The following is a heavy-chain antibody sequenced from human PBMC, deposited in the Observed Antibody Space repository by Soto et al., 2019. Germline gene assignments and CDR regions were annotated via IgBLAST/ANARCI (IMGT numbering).Heavy chain of an antibody. J-gene: IGHJ5*02. V-gene: IGHV4-39*01. Sequence: QLLESGPGLVKPSETLSLTCTVSGGSISSSSYYWGWIRQPPGKGLEWIGSIYYSGSTYYNPSLKSRVTISVDTSKNQFSLKLSSVTAADTAVYYCARHIWYQPVNWFDPWGQGTLVTVSS. D-gene: IGHD6-13*01. CDR2: IYYSGST. CDR1: GGSISSSSYY. CDR3: ARHIWYQPVNWFDP.